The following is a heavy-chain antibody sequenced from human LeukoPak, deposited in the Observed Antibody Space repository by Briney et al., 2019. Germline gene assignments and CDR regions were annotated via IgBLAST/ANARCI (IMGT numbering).Heavy chain of an antibody. CDR1: GFTFSSYW. V-gene: IGHV3-30*03. CDR3: ARESCSGGSCTYDPFDI. J-gene: IGHJ3*02. CDR2: MSVDGISQ. D-gene: IGHD2-15*01. Sequence: GGSLRLSCAASGFTFSSYWMSWVRRVPGKGLEWVAVMSVDGISQYYADSVRGRFTVSRDTSKNTQSLQMNSLRIEDTAVYYCARESCSGGSCTYDPFDIWGHGTMVTVST.